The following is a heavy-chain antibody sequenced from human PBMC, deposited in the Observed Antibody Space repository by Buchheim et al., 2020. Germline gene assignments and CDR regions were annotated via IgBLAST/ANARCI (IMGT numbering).Heavy chain of an antibody. D-gene: IGHD3-16*01. Sequence: QVQLQESGPGLVKPSQTLSLTCTVSGGSISSGDYYWSWIRQPPGKGLEWIGYIYYSGSTYYNPSLKSRVTISVDTSRNQFSLKLSSVTAADTAVYYCARAVRGGKGVWYYYYGMDVWGQGTT. CDR3: ARAVRGGKGVWYYYYGMDV. CDR2: IYYSGST. CDR1: GGSISSGDYY. J-gene: IGHJ6*02. V-gene: IGHV4-30-4*01.